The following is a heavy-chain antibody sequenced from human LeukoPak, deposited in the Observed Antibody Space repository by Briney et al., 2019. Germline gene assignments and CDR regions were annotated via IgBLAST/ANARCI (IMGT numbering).Heavy chain of an antibody. D-gene: IGHD3-3*01. Sequence: PGGSLRLSCAASGFTFSSSGMNWVRQAPGKGLEWISYIRSSSSTIYYADSVKGRFTISRDNAKNSLFLQMKSLRAEDTAVYYCARERQAGSGYYTYHYYGMDVWGQGTTVTVSS. V-gene: IGHV3-48*04. J-gene: IGHJ6*02. CDR3: ARERQAGSGYYTYHYYGMDV. CDR1: GFTFSSSG. CDR2: IRSSSSTI.